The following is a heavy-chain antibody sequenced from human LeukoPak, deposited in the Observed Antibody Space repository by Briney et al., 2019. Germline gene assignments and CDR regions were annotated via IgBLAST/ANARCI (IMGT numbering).Heavy chain of an antibody. V-gene: IGHV4-61*02. CDR2: IYTSGST. D-gene: IGHD2-2*01. CDR3: ARDCSSTSCYGARDY. Sequence: SETLSLTCTVSGGSLSSGSYYWSWIRQPAGKGLEWIGRIYTSGSTNYNPSLKSRVTISVDTSKNQFSLKLSSVTAADTAVYYCARDCSSTSCYGARDYWGQGTLVTVSS. J-gene: IGHJ4*02. CDR1: GGSLSSGSYY.